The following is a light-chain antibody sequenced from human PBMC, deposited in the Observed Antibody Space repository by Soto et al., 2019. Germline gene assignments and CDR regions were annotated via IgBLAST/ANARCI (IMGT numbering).Light chain of an antibody. CDR2: DTS. V-gene: IGLV7-46*01. Sequence: QAVVTQEPSLTVSPGGTVTLTCGSSTGAVTSGHYPYWFQQKPGQAPRTLIYDTSNKPSWTPARLSGSLLWGKAALTLSGAQPEDEAEYYCLLSYSGSQVVFGGGTKLTVL. CDR1: TGAVTSGHY. J-gene: IGLJ2*01. CDR3: LLSYSGSQVV.